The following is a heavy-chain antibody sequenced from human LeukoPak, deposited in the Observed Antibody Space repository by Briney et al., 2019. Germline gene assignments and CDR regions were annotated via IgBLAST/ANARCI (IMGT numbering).Heavy chain of an antibody. CDR3: AKDPGDKDIDRWFDP. J-gene: IGHJ5*02. CDR1: GFPLTTYW. Sequence: GGSLRLSCAATGFPLTTYWMSWVRQAPGKGLEWVANINEDGYEKYYVGSVRGRFTISRDNAKNSLYLHMSGLRVEDTAVYYCAKDPGDKDIDRWFDPWGQGTLVTVSS. CDR2: INEDGYEK. V-gene: IGHV3-7*03. D-gene: IGHD7-27*01.